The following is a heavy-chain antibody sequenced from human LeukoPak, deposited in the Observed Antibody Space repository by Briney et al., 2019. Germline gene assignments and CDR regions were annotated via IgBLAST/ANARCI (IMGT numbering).Heavy chain of an antibody. J-gene: IGHJ3*02. CDR2: IYYSGST. CDR1: GGSISSYY. V-gene: IGHV4-59*01. Sequence: SETLSLTCTVSGGSISSYYWSWIRQPPGKGLEWIGYIYYSGSTNYNPSLKSRVTISVDTSKNQFSLKLSSVTAADTAVYYCARAVSLGAFDIWGQGTMVTVSS. D-gene: IGHD7-27*01. CDR3: ARAVSLGAFDI.